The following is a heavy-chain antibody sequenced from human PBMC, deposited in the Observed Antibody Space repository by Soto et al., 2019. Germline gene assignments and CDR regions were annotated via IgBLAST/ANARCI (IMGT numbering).Heavy chain of an antibody. Sequence: QVQLQESGPGLLKPSETLSLTCTVSGGSISSYFYIWVRQPPGKGLEWIGSVYYTGTTDYNPSLRSRVIISVDTSKTQFSLTLRSVTAADTAVYYCARDLAAVPRAFDYGGRGTLVSASS. V-gene: IGHV4-59*01. CDR2: VYYTGTT. D-gene: IGHD6-13*01. CDR1: GGSISSYF. CDR3: ARDLAAVPRAFDY. J-gene: IGHJ4*02.